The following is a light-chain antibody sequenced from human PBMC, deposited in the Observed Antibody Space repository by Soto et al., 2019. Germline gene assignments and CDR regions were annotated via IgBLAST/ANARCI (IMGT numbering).Light chain of an antibody. CDR1: QSLVHSDGNTY. CDR2: QVS. J-gene: IGKJ2*01. V-gene: IGKV2-30*02. Sequence: DVVMTQSPLPLPVTLGQPASISCRSSQSLVHSDGNTYLSWFQQRPGQSPTRLLYQVSNRDSGGPDRFCGSGSGSDFTLKISSVVDEDVVVYYCMQGTYWPPYTVGQGTKLEIK. CDR3: MQGTYWPPYT.